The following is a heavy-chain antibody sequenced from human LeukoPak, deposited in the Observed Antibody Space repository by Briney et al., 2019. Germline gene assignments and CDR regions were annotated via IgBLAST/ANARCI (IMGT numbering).Heavy chain of an antibody. D-gene: IGHD4-11*01. V-gene: IGHV4-4*02. CDR1: GVSISSNNW. J-gene: IGHJ4*02. CDR3: ARVPKLGGLQVFDY. Sequence: PSETLSLTCAVSGVSISSNNWWSWVRQPPGKGLEWIGEIYHSGSTNYNPSLKSRVTISLDKSKNLFSLNLSSVTAADTAVYYCARVPKLGGLQVFDYWGQGTLVTVSS. CDR2: IYHSGST.